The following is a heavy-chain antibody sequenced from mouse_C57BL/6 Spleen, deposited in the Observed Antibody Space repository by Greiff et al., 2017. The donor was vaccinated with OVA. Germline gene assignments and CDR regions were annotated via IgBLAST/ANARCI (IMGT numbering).Heavy chain of an antibody. CDR1: GFTFSSYA. CDR2: ISSGGDYI. CDR3: TRDHDGYDYAMDY. J-gene: IGHJ4*01. Sequence: EVQLQESGEGLVKPGGSLKLSCAASGFTFSSYAMSWVRQTPEKRLEWVAYISSGGDYIYYADTVKGRFTISRDNARNTLYLQMSSLKSEDTAMYYCTRDHDGYDYAMDYWGQGTSVTVSS. V-gene: IGHV5-9-1*02. D-gene: IGHD2-3*01.